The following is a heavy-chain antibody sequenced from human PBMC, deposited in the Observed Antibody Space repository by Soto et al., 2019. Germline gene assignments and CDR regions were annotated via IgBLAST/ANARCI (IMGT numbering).Heavy chain of an antibody. CDR2: ISYDGSNK. D-gene: IGHD2-21*02. CDR1: GLTFSSHG. CDR3: AKAEVTVVTPYYFDY. V-gene: IGHV3-30*18. Sequence: ESGGGVVQPGRSLRLSCAASGLTFSSHGMHWVRQAPGKGLEWVAVISYDGSNKYYADSVKGRFTISRDNSKNTLYLQMSSLRAEDTAVYYCAKAEVTVVTPYYFDYWGQGTLVTVSS. J-gene: IGHJ4*02.